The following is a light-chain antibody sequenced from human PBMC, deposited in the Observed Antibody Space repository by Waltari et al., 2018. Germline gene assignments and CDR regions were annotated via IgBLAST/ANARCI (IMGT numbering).Light chain of an antibody. J-gene: IGKJ4*01. CDR1: QSVSSY. CDR3: QQRSNWPRST. Sequence: EIVLTQSPATLSLSPGERATLSCRASQSVSSYLAWYQQKPGQAPRLLIYDASNRATGIPARFSGSASVTDFTLTISSLEPEDFAVYYCQQRSNWPRSTFGGGTKVEIK. CDR2: DAS. V-gene: IGKV3-11*01.